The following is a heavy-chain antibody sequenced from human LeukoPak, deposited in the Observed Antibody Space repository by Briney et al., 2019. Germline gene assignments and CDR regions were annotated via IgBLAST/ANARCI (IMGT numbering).Heavy chain of an antibody. D-gene: IGHD6-13*01. V-gene: IGHV1-69*06. CDR2: IIPISDTA. J-gene: IGHJ3*02. CDR3: ANLGISHAFDI. CDR1: GATFSSYV. Sequence: GASVKVSCKASGATFSSYVINWVRQAPGQGLEWMGGIIPISDTAKYAQKFQGRVTIIADKSTSTAYMELSSLRSEDTAIYYCANLGISHAFDIWGQGTMVTVSS.